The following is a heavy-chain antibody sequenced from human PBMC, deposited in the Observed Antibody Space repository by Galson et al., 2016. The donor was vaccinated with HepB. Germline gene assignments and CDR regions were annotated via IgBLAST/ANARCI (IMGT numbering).Heavy chain of an antibody. Sequence: QSGAEVKSPGESLKISCEASGYNFNSYWIGWVRQMPGKGLEWMGIIWPGDSDTRYSPSFQGQVTISVDKSISTAYLQWGSLKASDTATYYCARQADYSGQWAPVDSRGQGTLVTVSS. D-gene: IGHD5-12*01. CDR3: ARQADYSGQWAPVDS. CDR2: IWPGDSDT. J-gene: IGHJ4*02. CDR1: GYNFNSYW. V-gene: IGHV5-51*01.